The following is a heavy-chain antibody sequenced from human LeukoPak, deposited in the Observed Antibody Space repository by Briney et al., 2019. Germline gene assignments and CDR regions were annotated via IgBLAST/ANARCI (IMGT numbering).Heavy chain of an antibody. CDR1: GLTFGDFS. J-gene: IGHJ4*02. Sequence: GGSLRLSCEASGLTFGDFSMNWVRQPPGKGLEWISYIGIDSGNTNYADSVKGRFTISGDKAKNSLYLQMNSLRVEDTAVYYCARDYKYAFDNWGQGTLVTVSS. D-gene: IGHD5-24*01. CDR3: ARDYKYAFDN. CDR2: IGIDSGNT. V-gene: IGHV3-48*01.